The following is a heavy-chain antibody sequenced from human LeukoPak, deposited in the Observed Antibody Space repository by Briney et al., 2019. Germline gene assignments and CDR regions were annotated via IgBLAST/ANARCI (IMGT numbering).Heavy chain of an antibody. J-gene: IGHJ4*02. CDR1: GGSISSYY. CDR2: IYTSGST. CDR3: ARVRYCGGDCYTFDY. V-gene: IGHV4-4*07. D-gene: IGHD2-21*01. Sequence: SETLSLTCTVSGGSISSYYWSWIRQPAGKGLEWIGRIYTSGSTNYNPSLKSRVTMSVDTSKNQFSLKLSSVTAADTAVYYCARVRYCGGDCYTFDYWGQGTLVTVSS.